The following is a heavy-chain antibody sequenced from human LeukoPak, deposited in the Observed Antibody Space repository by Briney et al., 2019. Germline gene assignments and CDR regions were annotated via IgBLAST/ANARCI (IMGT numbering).Heavy chain of an antibody. CDR3: ARGTMFPYYFDY. Sequence: GGSLRLSCAASGFTFSSYEMNWVRQAPGKGLEWVSYISSSGSTIYYADSVKGRFTISRDNAKNSLYLQMNSLRAEDTAVYYCARGTMFPYYFDYWGQGSLVTVSS. CDR1: GFTFSSYE. V-gene: IGHV3-48*03. J-gene: IGHJ4*02. CDR2: ISSSGSTI. D-gene: IGHD3-10*02.